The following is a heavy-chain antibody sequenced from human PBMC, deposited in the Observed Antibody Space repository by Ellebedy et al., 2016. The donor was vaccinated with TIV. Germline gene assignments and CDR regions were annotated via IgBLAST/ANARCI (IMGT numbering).Heavy chain of an antibody. CDR1: GFSINNKY. CDR3: AGSISADGGFDY. CDR2: ISSDGGA. Sequence: PGGSLRLSCAASGFSINNKYMSWVRQAPGKGPAWDSLISSDGGAYYTDSVKGRFTISRDTLKNTLYLQMNSLRAEDTAMYYCAGSISADGGFDYWGQGTLVTVSS. V-gene: IGHV3-53*01. D-gene: IGHD3-3*02. J-gene: IGHJ4*02.